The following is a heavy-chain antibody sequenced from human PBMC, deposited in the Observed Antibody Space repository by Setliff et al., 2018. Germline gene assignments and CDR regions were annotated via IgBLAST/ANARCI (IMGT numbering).Heavy chain of an antibody. Sequence: PSETLSLTCTVSGGSISSSSYYWGWIRQPPGKGLEWIGSIYYSGSTYYNPSLKSRVTISVDTSKNQFSLKLSSVTAADTALYYCARVRSYGSGNYYYYYYDVDVWGQGTTVTVSS. CDR3: ARVRSYGSGNYYYYYYDVDV. J-gene: IGHJ6*02. V-gene: IGHV4-39*07. CDR1: GGSISSSSYY. CDR2: IYYSGST. D-gene: IGHD3-10*01.